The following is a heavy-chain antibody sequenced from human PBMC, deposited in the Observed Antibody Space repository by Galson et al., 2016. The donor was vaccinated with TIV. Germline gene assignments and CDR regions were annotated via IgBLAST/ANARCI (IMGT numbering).Heavy chain of an antibody. CDR1: GFSLNTSGMR. Sequence: PALVKPTQTLTLTCTFSGFSLNTSGMRVSWIRQPPGKALEWLARIDWDDDKFYSTSLKRRLTISKDTSKNQVVLRMMNLDPEDTATYFCARSTARGACIDYWGQGTLVTVSS. D-gene: IGHD3-10*01. CDR2: IDWDDDK. J-gene: IGHJ4*02. CDR3: ARSTARGACIDY. V-gene: IGHV2-70*04.